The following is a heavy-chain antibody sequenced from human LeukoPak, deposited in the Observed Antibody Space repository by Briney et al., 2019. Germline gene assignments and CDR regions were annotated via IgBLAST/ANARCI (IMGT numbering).Heavy chain of an antibody. CDR3: ARVYWYYDASGSRETYEYMDV. J-gene: IGHJ6*03. Sequence: SETLSLTCTVSGYSISSNYHWGWIRQPPGKGLEWIATIYHSGSTYYNPSLKSRVTMSVDTSKNQFSLKVNSVAAADSAVYYCARVYWYYDASGSRETYEYMDVWGKGTTVTVSS. D-gene: IGHD3-10*01. V-gene: IGHV4-38-2*02. CDR1: GYSISSNYH. CDR2: IYHSGST.